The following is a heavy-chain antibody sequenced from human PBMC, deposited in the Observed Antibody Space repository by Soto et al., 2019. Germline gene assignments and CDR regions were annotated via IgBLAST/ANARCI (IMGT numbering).Heavy chain of an antibody. CDR3: ARGSGDYFVLNN. D-gene: IGHD6-19*01. V-gene: IGHV4-59*01. J-gene: IGHJ4*02. Sequence: QVQLQESGPGLVKPSETLSLICNVSGDSISSYYWNWIRQSPGKGLEWLGYRQYRGITRYNPSLQNRVTISVDTSKNQFSLMLTSVTAADTAVYFCARGSGDYFVLNNWCRGTLVTVSS. CDR1: GDSISSYY. CDR2: RQYRGIT.